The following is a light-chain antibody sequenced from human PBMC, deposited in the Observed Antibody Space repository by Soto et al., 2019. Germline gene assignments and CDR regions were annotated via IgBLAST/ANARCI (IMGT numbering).Light chain of an antibody. J-gene: IGKJ1*01. V-gene: IGKV2-30*02. CDR1: YSLIHSDGDTY. CDR2: EVS. CDR3: MQGTHWPWT. Sequence: DVVMTQSPLSLPVTLGQPASISCRSSYSLIHSDGDTYLNWFQQRPGQSPRRLIYEVSNRDSGVPARFRGSGSGTDFTLKISRVEAEDVGICYCMQGTHWPWTFGQGAEVKIK.